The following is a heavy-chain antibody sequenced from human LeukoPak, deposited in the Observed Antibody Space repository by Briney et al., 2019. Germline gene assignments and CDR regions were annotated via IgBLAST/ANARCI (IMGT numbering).Heavy chain of an antibody. CDR1: GGSINGYY. CDR3: ARGEALRQNYGMDV. CDR2: IYFSGST. V-gene: IGHV4-59*01. Sequence: SETLSLICTVSGGSINGYYWSWVRQPPGKGLEWIGYIYFSGSTDYNPSLKSRVTISVDTSKNQFFLKLTSVTAADTAVYYCARGEALRQNYGMDVWGQGTTVTVSS. J-gene: IGHJ6*02.